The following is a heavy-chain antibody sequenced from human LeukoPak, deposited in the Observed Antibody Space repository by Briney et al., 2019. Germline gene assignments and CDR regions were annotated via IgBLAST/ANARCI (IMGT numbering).Heavy chain of an antibody. CDR3: AAYRFRGDTHYFDY. CDR2: IYYSGST. Sequence: PSETLSLTCTVSGGSISSYYWSWIRQPPGKGLEWIGYIYYSGSTNYNPSLKSRVTISVDTSKNQFSLKLSSVTAADTAFYYCAAYRFRGDTHYFDYWGQGILVTVSS. V-gene: IGHV4-59*01. CDR1: GGSISSYY. D-gene: IGHD3-10*01. J-gene: IGHJ4*02.